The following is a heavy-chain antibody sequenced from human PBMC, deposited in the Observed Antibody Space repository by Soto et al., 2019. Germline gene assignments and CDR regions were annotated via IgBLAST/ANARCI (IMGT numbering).Heavy chain of an antibody. V-gene: IGHV3-73*01. CDR2: IRSKANSYAT. CDR3: AKQGGPIYFDY. J-gene: IGHJ4*02. Sequence: PGGSLRLSCAASGFTFSGSAMHWVRQASGKGLEWVGRIRSKANSYATAYAASVKGRFTISRDDSKNTLYLQMNSLRAEDTAVYYCAKQGGPIYFDYWGQGTLVTVS. CDR1: GFTFSGSA.